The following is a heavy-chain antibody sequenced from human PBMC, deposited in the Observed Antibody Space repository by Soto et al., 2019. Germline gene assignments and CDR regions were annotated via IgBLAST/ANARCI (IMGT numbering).Heavy chain of an antibody. J-gene: IGHJ5*02. CDR3: ARGGYSYGFLFDP. Sequence: PGGSLRLSCAASGLTFSSYAMSWVRQAPGKGLKWVSAISGSGGSTYYADSVKGRFTISRDNSKNTLYLQMNSLRAEDTAVYYCARGGYSYGFLFDPWGQGTLVTVSS. D-gene: IGHD5-18*01. V-gene: IGHV3-23*01. CDR2: ISGSGGST. CDR1: GLTFSSYA.